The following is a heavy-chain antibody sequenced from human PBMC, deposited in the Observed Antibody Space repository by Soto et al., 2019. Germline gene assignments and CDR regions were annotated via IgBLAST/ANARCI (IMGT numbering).Heavy chain of an antibody. V-gene: IGHV3-13*01. J-gene: IGHJ5*02. Sequence: EVQLVESGGGLVQPGGSLRLSCAASGFTFSSYDMHWVRQATGKGLEWVSAIGTAGDTYYPGSVKGRFTISRENAKNSLYLQMNSLRAGDTALYYCARGAYYDILTGYSNNWFDPWGQGTLVTVSS. CDR2: IGTAGDT. CDR3: ARGAYYDILTGYSNNWFDP. CDR1: GFTFSSYD. D-gene: IGHD3-9*01.